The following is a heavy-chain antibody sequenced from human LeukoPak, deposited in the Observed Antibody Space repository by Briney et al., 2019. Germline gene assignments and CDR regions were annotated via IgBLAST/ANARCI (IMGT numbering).Heavy chain of an antibody. V-gene: IGHV4-34*01. J-gene: IGHJ4*02. CDR3: ARVAYSSSWRRQTARSVEDYFDY. CDR2: INHSGST. Sequence: SETLSLTCAVYGGSFSGYYWSWIRQPPGKGLEWIGEINHSGSTNYNPSLKSRVTISVDTSKNQFSLTLSSVTAADKAVYYCARVAYSSSWRRQTARSVEDYFDYWGPGTLVTVSS. CDR1: GGSFSGYY. D-gene: IGHD6-13*01.